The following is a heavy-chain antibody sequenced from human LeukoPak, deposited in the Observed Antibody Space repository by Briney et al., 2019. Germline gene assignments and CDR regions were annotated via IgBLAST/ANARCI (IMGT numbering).Heavy chain of an antibody. J-gene: IGHJ4*02. CDR3: ARVGQCSSGWYSLFFDY. D-gene: IGHD6-19*01. V-gene: IGHV4-61*01. CDR2: IYYSGST. CDR1: GGSVSSGSYY. Sequence: SETLSLTCTVSGGSVSSGSYYWSWIRQPPGKGLEWIGYIYYSGSTNYNPSLKSRVTISEDTSQNQFSLKLSSVTAADTAVYYCARVGQCSSGWYSLFFDYWGQGTLVTVSS.